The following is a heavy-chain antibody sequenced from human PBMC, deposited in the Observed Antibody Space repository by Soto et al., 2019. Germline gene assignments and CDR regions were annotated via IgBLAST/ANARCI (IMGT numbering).Heavy chain of an antibody. D-gene: IGHD2-15*01. V-gene: IGHV4-59*01. CDR1: GSSISSYY. Sequence: SETLSLTCTVSGSSISSYYWSWIRQPPGKGLEWIGYIYYTGSTNYNPSLKSRVTISVDTSKNQFSLKLSSVTAADTAVYYCARDGSSFRGVGSWFDPWGQGALVTGS. CDR3: ARDGSSFRGVGSWFDP. J-gene: IGHJ5*02. CDR2: IYYTGST.